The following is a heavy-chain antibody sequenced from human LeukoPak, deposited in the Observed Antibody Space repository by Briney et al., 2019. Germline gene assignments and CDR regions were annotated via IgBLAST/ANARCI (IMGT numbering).Heavy chain of an antibody. CDR1: GFTVSSNY. J-gene: IGHJ6*02. D-gene: IGHD2-2*01. CDR2: IYSGGST. CDR3: AREVVVVPAARYGMDV. V-gene: IGHV3-66*01. Sequence: GGSLRLSCAASGFTVSSNYLSWVRQAPGKGLEWVSVIYSGGSTYYADSVKGGFTISRDNSKNTLYLQMNSLRAEDTAVYYCAREVVVVPAARYGMDVWGQATTVTVSS.